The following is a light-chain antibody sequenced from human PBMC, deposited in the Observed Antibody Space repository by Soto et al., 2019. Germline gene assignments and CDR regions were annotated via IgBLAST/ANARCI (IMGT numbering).Light chain of an antibody. CDR3: QQSYNSLT. J-gene: IGKJ3*01. CDR2: TAS. Sequence: DIQMTQSPSSLSASVGDRVTITCRASQSISSNLNWYQQKPGKAPKLLIYTASNLHSGVPSRFSGSGSGTDFNLIISSLQPEDFASYYCQQSYNSLTFGPGTNVEI. V-gene: IGKV1-39*01. CDR1: QSISSN.